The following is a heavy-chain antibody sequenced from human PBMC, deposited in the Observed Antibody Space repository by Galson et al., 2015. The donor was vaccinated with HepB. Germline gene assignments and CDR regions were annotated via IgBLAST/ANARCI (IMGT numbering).Heavy chain of an antibody. Sequence: SLRLSCAASGFTFSSYAMHWVRQAPGKGLEWVAVISYDGSNKYYADSVKGRFTISRDNSKNTLYLQMNSLRAEDTAVYYCARSGIGQQLEDYYGMDVWGQGTTVTVSS. CDR2: ISYDGSNK. CDR3: ARSGIGQQLEDYYGMDV. D-gene: IGHD6-13*01. J-gene: IGHJ6*02. CDR1: GFTFSSYA. V-gene: IGHV3-30*04.